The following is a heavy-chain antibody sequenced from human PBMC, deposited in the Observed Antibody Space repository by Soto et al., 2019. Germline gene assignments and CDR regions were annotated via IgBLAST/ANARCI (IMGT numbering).Heavy chain of an antibody. CDR2: TVGSGAYT. D-gene: IGHD2-15*01. Sequence: GGSLRLSCSASGFTFSSYAMTWVRQAPGKGLEWVSTTVGSGAYTHYADSVRGRFTISRDNSKNTLYLQVNSLRADDTAVYYCAKDVQCSGGSCYPYYFGNWGQGTLVTVSS. J-gene: IGHJ4*02. V-gene: IGHV3-23*01. CDR1: GFTFSSYA. CDR3: AKDVQCSGGSCYPYYFGN.